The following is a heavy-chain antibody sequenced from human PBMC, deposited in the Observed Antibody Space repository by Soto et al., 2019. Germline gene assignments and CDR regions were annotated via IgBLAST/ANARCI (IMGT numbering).Heavy chain of an antibody. CDR3: ARRGGGKYDSSGYYPY. CDR1: GYSFTSYW. J-gene: IGHJ4*02. CDR2: IYPGDSDT. D-gene: IGHD3-22*01. Sequence: GESLKISCKGSGYSFTSYWIGWVRQMPGKGLEWMGIIYPGDSDTSYSPSFQGPVTISADKSTSTAYLQWSRLKASDTAMYYCARRGGGKYDSSGYYPYWGQGTLVTVSS. V-gene: IGHV5-51*01.